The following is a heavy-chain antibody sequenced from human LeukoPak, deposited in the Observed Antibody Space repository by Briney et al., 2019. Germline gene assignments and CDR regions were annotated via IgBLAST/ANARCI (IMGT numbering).Heavy chain of an antibody. Sequence: GGSLRLSCAASGFTFSSYGMHWVRQAPGKGLEWVAVIWYDGSNRYYADSVKGRFTISRDNSKNTLYLQMNSLRAEDTAVYYCARERVAADNYYYYGMDVWGQGTTVTVSS. V-gene: IGHV3-33*01. CDR3: ARERVAADNYYYYGMDV. CDR1: GFTFSSYG. D-gene: IGHD2-15*01. J-gene: IGHJ6*02. CDR2: IWYDGSNR.